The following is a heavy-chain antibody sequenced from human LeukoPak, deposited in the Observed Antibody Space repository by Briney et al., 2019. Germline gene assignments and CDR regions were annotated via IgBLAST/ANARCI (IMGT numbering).Heavy chain of an antibody. CDR3: ARGGSGYYGSGSYYKS. CDR2: IYYSGST. Sequence: SEALSLTCTVSGGSISSNNYYWGWIRLPPGKGLEWIGSIYYSGSTYYNPSLKSRVTISVDTSKNQLSLRLSSLTAADTAVYYCARGGSGYYGSGSYYKSWGQGTLVTVSS. V-gene: IGHV4-39*07. CDR1: GGSISSNNYY. D-gene: IGHD3-10*01. J-gene: IGHJ5*02.